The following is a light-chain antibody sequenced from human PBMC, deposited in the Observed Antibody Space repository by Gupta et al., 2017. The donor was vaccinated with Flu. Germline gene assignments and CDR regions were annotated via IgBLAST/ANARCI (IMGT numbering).Light chain of an antibody. CDR2: DVA. V-gene: IGKV2-30*01. Sequence: PPGQPASIYCRSRPRLVYSDGSTYLNWFQQRPGQSPRRLIYDVAKRDSGVPERFSGSGSGTDFTLKISRGEAEDVGVYYCRQPTHWPPVTFGQGTQLEIK. CDR3: RQPTHWPPVT. CDR1: PRLVYSDGSTY. J-gene: IGKJ5*01.